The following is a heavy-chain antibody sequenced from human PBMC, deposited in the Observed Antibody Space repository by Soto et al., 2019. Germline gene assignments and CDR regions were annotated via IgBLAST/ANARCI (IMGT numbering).Heavy chain of an antibody. CDR2: ISGSGGST. Sequence: EVQLLESGGGLVQPGGSLRLSCAASGFTFSSYAMSWVRQAPGKGLECVSAISGSGGSTYYADSVKGRFTISRDNSKNTLYLQMNSLRAEDTAVYYCAKGPSSGWYGYYYYMDVWGKGTTVTVSS. CDR3: AKGPSSGWYGYYYYMDV. CDR1: GFTFSSYA. V-gene: IGHV3-23*01. D-gene: IGHD6-19*01. J-gene: IGHJ6*03.